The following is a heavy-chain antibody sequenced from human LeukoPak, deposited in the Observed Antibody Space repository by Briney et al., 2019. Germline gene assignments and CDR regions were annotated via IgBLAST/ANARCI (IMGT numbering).Heavy chain of an antibody. CDR1: GFTFSSFA. CDR3: ARENYSDTSGSYYFDY. D-gene: IGHD3-22*01. Sequence: GTSLRLSCAASGFTFSSFAMHWVRQASGKGLEWVAVISSDGNAKYYAGSVRGRFTISRDNSKNTLSLQMNSLRDDGAAVYYCARENYSDTSGSYYFDYWGQGTLVTVSS. J-gene: IGHJ4*02. CDR2: ISSDGNAK. V-gene: IGHV3-30-3*01.